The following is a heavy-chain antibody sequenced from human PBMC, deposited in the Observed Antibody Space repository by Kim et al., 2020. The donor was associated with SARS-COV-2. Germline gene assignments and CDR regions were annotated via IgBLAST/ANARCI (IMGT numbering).Heavy chain of an antibody. D-gene: IGHD2-2*01. V-gene: IGHV4-39*01. Sequence: SETLSLTCTVSGGSISSSSYYWGWIRQPPGKGLEWIGSIYYSGSTYYNPSLKSRVTISVDTSKNQFSLKLSSVTAADTAVYYCARRGDIVVVPAASEVDYYYGMDVWGQGTTVTVSS. CDR2: IYYSGST. CDR1: GGSISSSSYY. J-gene: IGHJ6*02. CDR3: ARRGDIVVVPAASEVDYYYGMDV.